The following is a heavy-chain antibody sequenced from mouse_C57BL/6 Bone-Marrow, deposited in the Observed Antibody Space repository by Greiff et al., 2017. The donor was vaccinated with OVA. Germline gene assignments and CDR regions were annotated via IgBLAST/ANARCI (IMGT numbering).Heavy chain of an antibody. CDR2: ISYSGST. J-gene: IGHJ1*03. CDR3: ARGLLLHWYFDV. Sequence: DVQLQESGPGMVKPSQSLSLTCTVTGYSITSGYDWHWIRHFPGNKLEWMGYISYSGSTNYNPSLKSRISITHDTSKNHFFLKLNSVTTEDTATYYCARGLLLHWYFDVWGTGTTVTVSS. CDR1: GYSITSGYD. V-gene: IGHV3-1*01. D-gene: IGHD1-1*01.